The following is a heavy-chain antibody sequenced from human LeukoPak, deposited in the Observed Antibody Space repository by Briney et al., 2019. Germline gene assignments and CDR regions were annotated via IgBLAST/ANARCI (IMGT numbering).Heavy chain of an antibody. Sequence: GGSLRLSCEAYGFIFTDYWMSWVRQAPGKGLEWVAVISYDGSNKYYADSVKGRFTISRDNSKNTLYLQMNSLRAEDTAVYYCARDPAMYYYDSSPPDYWGQGTLVTVSS. J-gene: IGHJ4*02. CDR2: ISYDGSNK. D-gene: IGHD3-22*01. CDR1: GFIFTDYW. CDR3: ARDPAMYYYDSSPPDY. V-gene: IGHV3-30-3*01.